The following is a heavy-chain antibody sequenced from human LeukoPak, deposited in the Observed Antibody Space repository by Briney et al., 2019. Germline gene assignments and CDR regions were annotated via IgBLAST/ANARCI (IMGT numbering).Heavy chain of an antibody. CDR3: ARAHRGVSKAGTKTIEQRAFDI. CDR1: GGSFSGYY. J-gene: IGHJ3*02. Sequence: SETLSLTCAVYGGSFSGYYWSWIRQPPGKGLEWIGEINHSGSTNHNPSLKSRVTISVDTSKNQFSLKLSSVTAADTAVYYCARAHRGVSKAGTKTIEQRAFDIWGQGTMVTVSS. V-gene: IGHV4-34*01. D-gene: IGHD6-13*01. CDR2: INHSGST.